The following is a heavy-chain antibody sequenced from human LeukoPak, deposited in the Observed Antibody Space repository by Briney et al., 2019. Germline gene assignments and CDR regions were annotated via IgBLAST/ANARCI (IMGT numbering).Heavy chain of an antibody. V-gene: IGHV1-2*02. J-gene: IGHJ4*02. CDR1: GYTVTGYY. Sequence: ASVKASCKPSGYTVTGYYMNWVRQAAGQGLEWMGWINPNSGGTNYAQKFQGRVTMTRDTSISTAYMELSRLRSDDTAVYYCAREGYSSGLDYWGQGTLVTVSS. CDR2: INPNSGGT. CDR3: AREGYSSGLDY. D-gene: IGHD6-19*01.